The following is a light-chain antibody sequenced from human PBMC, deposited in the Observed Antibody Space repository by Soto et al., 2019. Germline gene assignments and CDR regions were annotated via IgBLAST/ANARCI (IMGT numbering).Light chain of an antibody. V-gene: IGKV3D-7*01. CDR2: GAS. J-gene: IGKJ2*02. CDR3: QQYYSLPWT. CDR1: QSVSSSY. Sequence: EIVMTQSPATLSLSPGERATLSCRASQSVSSSYLSWYQQKPGQPPRLLIYGASTRATGIPARFSGSGSGTDFSLTISSLQPEDFAVYYCQQYYSLPWTFGQGTKLEIK.